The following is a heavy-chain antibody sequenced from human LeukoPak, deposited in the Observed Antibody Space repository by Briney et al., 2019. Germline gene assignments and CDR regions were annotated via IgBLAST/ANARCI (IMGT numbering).Heavy chain of an antibody. CDR3: ARSEGSGWGLLAYYYYYTDV. CDR2: ISSSSSTI. D-gene: IGHD6-19*01. CDR1: GFTFSSYS. V-gene: IGHV3-48*02. J-gene: IGHJ6*03. Sequence: GGSLRLSCAASGFTFSSYSMNWVRQAPGKGLEWVSYISSSSSTIYYADSVKGRFTISRDNAKNSLYLQMNSLRDEDTAVYYCARSEGSGWGLLAYYYYYTDVWGKGTTVTVSS.